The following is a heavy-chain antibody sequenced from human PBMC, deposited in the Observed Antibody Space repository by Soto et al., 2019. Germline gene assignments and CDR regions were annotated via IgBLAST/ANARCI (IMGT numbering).Heavy chain of an antibody. CDR3: AREQGSGSFHNWFDP. Sequence: PSETLSLTCTVSGGSISSGDYYWSWIRQPPGKGLEWIGYIYYSGSTYYNPSLKSRVTISVDTSKNQFSLKLSSVTAADTAVYYCAREQGSGSFHNWFDPWGQGTLVTASS. CDR1: GGSISSGDYY. V-gene: IGHV4-30-4*01. D-gene: IGHD3-10*01. CDR2: IYYSGST. J-gene: IGHJ5*02.